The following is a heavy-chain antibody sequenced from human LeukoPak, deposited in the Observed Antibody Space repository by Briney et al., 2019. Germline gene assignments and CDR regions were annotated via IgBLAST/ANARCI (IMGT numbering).Heavy chain of an antibody. J-gene: IGHJ6*02. CDR2: ISRSGTET. CDR1: GFTFSNYG. V-gene: IGHV3-23*01. Sequence: GGSLRLSCAGAGFTFSNYGMSWVRQAPGKGLEWVSVISRSGTETYHADSVKGRFTISRDNSKNTLYLQMNSLRAEDTAVYYCAREGAWYVSGSYSGYFYGMDVWGQGTTATVSS. D-gene: IGHD3-10*01. CDR3: AREGAWYVSGSYSGYFYGMDV.